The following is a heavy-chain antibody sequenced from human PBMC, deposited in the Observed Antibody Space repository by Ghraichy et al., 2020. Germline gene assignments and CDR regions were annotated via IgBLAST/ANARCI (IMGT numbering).Heavy chain of an antibody. D-gene: IGHD3-10*01. CDR1: GFSLSTSGVG. J-gene: IGHJ3*02. Sequence: SGPTLVKPTQTLTLTCTFSGFSLSTSGVGVGWIRQPPGKALEWLALIYWDDDKRYSPSLKSRLTITKDTSKNQVVLTMTNMDPVDTATYYCSYRFIYGSGTRAFDIWGQGTMVTVSS. V-gene: IGHV2-5*02. CDR3: SYRFIYGSGTRAFDI. CDR2: IYWDDDK.